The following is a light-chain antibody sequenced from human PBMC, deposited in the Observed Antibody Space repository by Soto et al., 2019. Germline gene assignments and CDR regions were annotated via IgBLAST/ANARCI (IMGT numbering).Light chain of an antibody. CDR1: QNIRTY. J-gene: IGKJ1*01. CDR3: QQTLSVPRT. CDR2: AAS. Sequence: DIQMTQSPRFLSASVGDRVIITCRASQNIRTYLTWYQQKPGKGPTVLIYAASTLQRGVPSRFSGSTTGTDFTLTITGLQPEDSATYYCQQTLSVPRTFGLGTKVEIK. V-gene: IGKV1-39*01.